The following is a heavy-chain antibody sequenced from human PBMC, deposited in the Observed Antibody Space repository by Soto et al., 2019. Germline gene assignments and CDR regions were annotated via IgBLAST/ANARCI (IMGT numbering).Heavy chain of an antibody. Sequence: PGGSLRLSCAASGFTFSSYSMNWVRQAPGKGLEWVSSISSSSSYIYYADSVKGRFTISRDNAKNSLYLQMNSLRAEDTAVYYCARSPDVVVVAATYFDYWGQGTLVTVSS. CDR1: GFTFSSYS. J-gene: IGHJ4*02. V-gene: IGHV3-21*01. D-gene: IGHD2-15*01. CDR2: ISSSSSYI. CDR3: ARSPDVVVVAATYFDY.